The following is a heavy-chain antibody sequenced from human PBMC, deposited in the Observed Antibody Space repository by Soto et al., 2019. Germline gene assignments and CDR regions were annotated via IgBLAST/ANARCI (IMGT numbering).Heavy chain of an antibody. V-gene: IGHV4-4*02. D-gene: IGHD3-10*01. CDR3: ARSNGLFTITPFDP. CDR2: IYHSGTT. Sequence: SETLSLTSGVSGDSVSSVNWWSWVRQAPGKGLEWIGEIYHSGTTNYNPSLTGRVTMSVDKSKNQFSLNLTPVTAADTAVYYCARSNGLFTITPFDPREQGTLITV. CDR1: GDSVSSVNW. J-gene: IGHJ5*02.